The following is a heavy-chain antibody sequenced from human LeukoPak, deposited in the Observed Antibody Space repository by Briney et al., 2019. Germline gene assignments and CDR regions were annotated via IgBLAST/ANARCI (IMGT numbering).Heavy chain of an antibody. J-gene: IGHJ4*02. Sequence: PSETLSLTCTVSGGSIGSHYWTWIRQTQGQGQGWIGYVYDIGSTKYNPSLKSRVTISVDTSKNQFSLRLSSVTAADTAVYYCARGGPARYFDWLFTHTQFDYWGQGTLVTASS. V-gene: IGHV4-59*11. D-gene: IGHD3-9*01. CDR1: GGSIGSHY. CDR3: ARGGPARYFDWLFTHTQFDY. CDR2: VYDIGST.